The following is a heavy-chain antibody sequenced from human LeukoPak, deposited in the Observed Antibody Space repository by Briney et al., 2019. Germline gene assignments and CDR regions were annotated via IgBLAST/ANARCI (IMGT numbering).Heavy chain of an antibody. CDR3: AKGLTNLGDD. D-gene: IGHD3-9*01. V-gene: IGHV3-23*01. J-gene: IGHJ4*02. CDR2: LSGSGSSA. Sequence: GGSLRLSCAASGLTFSTYAMSWVRQAPGKGLEWVSGLSGSGSSAYYADSVKGRFTISRDNSKNTLYLQMNSLRPEDTAVYYCAKGLTNLGDDWGQGTLVTVSS. CDR1: GLTFSTYA.